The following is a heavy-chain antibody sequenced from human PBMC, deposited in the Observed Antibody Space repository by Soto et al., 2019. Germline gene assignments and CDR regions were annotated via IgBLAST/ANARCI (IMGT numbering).Heavy chain of an antibody. CDR2: VRQDGSQK. CDR3: AKMLVGATRLRHTDSDY. J-gene: IGHJ4*02. D-gene: IGHD2-15*01. Sequence: LRLSCEASGFTFSSYWMSWVRQAPGKGLEWVANVRQDGSQKFLVDSVKGRFTISKDTSKNQFSLTLTSVTAADTAVYYCAKMLVGATRLRHTDSDYWGQGILVTVSS. CDR1: GFTFSSYW. V-gene: IGHV3-7*03.